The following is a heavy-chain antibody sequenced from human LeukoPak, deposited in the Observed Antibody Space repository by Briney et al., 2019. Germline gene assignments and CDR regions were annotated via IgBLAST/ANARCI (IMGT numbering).Heavy chain of an antibody. CDR1: RFTFSSYG. Sequence: PGGSLRLSCAASRFTFSSYGMHWVRQAPGKGLEWVALISYDGSNKYYADSVKGRFTLSRDNSKNTLYLQMNSLRAEDTAVYYCARIGYSSSAFDYWGQGTLVTVSS. CDR3: ARIGYSSSAFDY. J-gene: IGHJ4*02. CDR2: ISYDGSNK. D-gene: IGHD6-13*01. V-gene: IGHV3-30*03.